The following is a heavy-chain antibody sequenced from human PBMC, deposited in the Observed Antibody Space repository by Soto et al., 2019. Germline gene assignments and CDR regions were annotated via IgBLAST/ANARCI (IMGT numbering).Heavy chain of an antibody. Sequence: DSVKGRFTISRDNAKNSLYLQMNSLRDEDTAVYYCARSGSGSYYPHNWLDPWGQGTLVTVSS. J-gene: IGHJ5*02. D-gene: IGHD3-10*01. CDR3: ARSGSGSYYPHNWLDP. V-gene: IGHV3-7*01.